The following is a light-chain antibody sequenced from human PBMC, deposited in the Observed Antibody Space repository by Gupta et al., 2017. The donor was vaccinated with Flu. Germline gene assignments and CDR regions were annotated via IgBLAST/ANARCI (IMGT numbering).Light chain of an antibody. V-gene: IGKV3-20*01. J-gene: IGKJ4*01. Sequence: EIVLTQSPSTLSLSPGEGATLSCRASQSVASSDLAWYQQRPGQAPRLLIYGPSSRATGIPDRFSGSGSGTEFTLTISRLGPEDFAVYYCQQYGNSPLTFGGGTKVEIK. CDR2: GPS. CDR3: QQYGNSPLT. CDR1: QSVASSD.